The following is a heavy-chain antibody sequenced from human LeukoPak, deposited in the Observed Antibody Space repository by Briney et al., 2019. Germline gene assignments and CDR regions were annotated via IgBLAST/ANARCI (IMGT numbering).Heavy chain of an antibody. V-gene: IGHV3-11*01. CDR3: ARGSYYDSSGNFDY. CDR1: GFTVSSNY. Sequence: GGSLRLSCAASGFTVSSNYMSWVRQAPGKGLEWVSYISSSGSTIYYADSVKGRFTISRDNAKNSLYLQMNSLRAEDTAVYYCARGSYYDSSGNFDYWGQGTLVTVSS. J-gene: IGHJ4*02. CDR2: ISSSGSTI. D-gene: IGHD3-22*01.